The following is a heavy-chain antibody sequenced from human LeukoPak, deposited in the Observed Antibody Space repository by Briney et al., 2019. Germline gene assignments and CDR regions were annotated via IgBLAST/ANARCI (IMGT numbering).Heavy chain of an antibody. CDR1: GFTVSSNY. CDR2: IYSGGST. D-gene: IGHD4-17*01. Sequence: QSGGSLRLSCAASGFTVSSNYMCWVRQAPGKGLEWGSVIYSGGSTYYADSVKGRFTISRDNSKNTLYLQMNSLRAEDTAVYYCARAAVTTFAYYYYYYMDVWGKGTTVTVSS. V-gene: IGHV3-66*02. J-gene: IGHJ6*03. CDR3: ARAAVTTFAYYYYYYMDV.